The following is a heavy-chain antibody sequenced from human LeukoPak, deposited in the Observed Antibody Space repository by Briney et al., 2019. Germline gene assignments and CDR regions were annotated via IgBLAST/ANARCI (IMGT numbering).Heavy chain of an antibody. Sequence: SETLSLTCTVSGGSISSYYWSWIRQPPGKGLEWIGYIYYSGSTNYNPSLKSRVTISVDTSKNQFSLKLSSVTAADTAVYYCARDGGSSWSHGDFDYWDQGTLVTVSS. CDR1: GGSISSYY. CDR2: IYYSGST. J-gene: IGHJ4*02. D-gene: IGHD6-13*01. CDR3: ARDGGSSWSHGDFDY. V-gene: IGHV4-59*01.